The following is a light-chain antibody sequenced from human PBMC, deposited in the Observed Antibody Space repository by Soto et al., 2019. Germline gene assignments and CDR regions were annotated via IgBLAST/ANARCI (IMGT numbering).Light chain of an antibody. CDR1: SSNIGAGYD. J-gene: IGLJ2*01. CDR2: GNS. Sequence: QSVLTQPPSVSGAPGQRVTISCTGSSSNIGAGYDVHWYQQLPGTAPKLLIYGNSNRPSGVPDRFSGSKSVTSASLAITGLPAEDEADYYCQSYDSSLSGFVVFGGGTKVTVL. CDR3: QSYDSSLSGFVV. V-gene: IGLV1-40*01.